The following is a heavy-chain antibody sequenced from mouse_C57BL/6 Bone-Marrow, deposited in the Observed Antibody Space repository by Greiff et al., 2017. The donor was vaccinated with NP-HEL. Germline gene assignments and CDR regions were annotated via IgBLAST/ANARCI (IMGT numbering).Heavy chain of an antibody. CDR1: GYTFTSYW. CDR3: ARSRGNYVGYFDY. D-gene: IGHD2-1*01. CDR2: IHPNSGST. J-gene: IGHJ2*01. V-gene: IGHV1-64*01. Sequence: QVQLQQPGAELVKPGASVKLSCKASGYTFTSYWMPWVKQRPGQGLEWIGMIHPNSGSTNYNEKFKSNATLTVDKSSSTAYMQLSSLTSQDSAVYYSARSRGNYVGYFDYWGHGTTLTVSS.